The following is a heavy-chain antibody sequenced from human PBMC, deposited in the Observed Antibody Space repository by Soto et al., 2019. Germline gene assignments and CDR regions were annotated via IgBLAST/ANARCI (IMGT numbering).Heavy chain of an antibody. D-gene: IGHD6-13*01. CDR1: GGSISSGGYY. V-gene: IGHV4-31*03. CDR2: IYYSGST. Sequence: QVQLQESGPGLVKPSQTLSLTCTVSGGSISSGGYYWSWIRQHPGKGLEWIGYIYYSGSTYYNPSLKSRVTISVDTSKNQCSLKLSSVTAADTAVYYCARVRLAAAAGAFDIWGQGTMVTVSS. J-gene: IGHJ3*02. CDR3: ARVRLAAAAGAFDI.